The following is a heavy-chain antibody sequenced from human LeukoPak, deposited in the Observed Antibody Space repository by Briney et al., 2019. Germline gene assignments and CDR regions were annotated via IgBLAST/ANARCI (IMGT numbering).Heavy chain of an antibody. CDR1: GYTLTVLS. D-gene: IGHD6-13*01. J-gene: IGHJ4*02. CDR2: FDPEDGET. V-gene: IGHV1-24*01. Sequence: ASVKVSCKVSGYTLTVLSMHWVRQAPGKGLEWMGGFDPEDGETIYAQKFQGRVTMTEDTSTDTAYMELSSLRSEDTAVYYCATIIAAAGTFDYWGQGTLVTVSS. CDR3: ATIIAAAGTFDY.